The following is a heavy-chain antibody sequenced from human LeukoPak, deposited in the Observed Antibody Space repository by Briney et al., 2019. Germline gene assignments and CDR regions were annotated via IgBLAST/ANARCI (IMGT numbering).Heavy chain of an antibody. J-gene: IGHJ6*03. D-gene: IGHD2-2*01. V-gene: IGHV3-23*01. CDR1: GFTFSSYA. CDR3: AKDPRYCSSTSCSDYYYYYMDV. CDR2: ISGSGGST. Sequence: GGSLRLSCAASGFTFSSYAMSWVRQAPGKRLEWVSAISGSGGSTYYADSVKGRFTISRDNSKNTLYLQMNSLRAEDTAVYYCAKDPRYCSSTSCSDYYYYYMDVWGKGTTVTVSS.